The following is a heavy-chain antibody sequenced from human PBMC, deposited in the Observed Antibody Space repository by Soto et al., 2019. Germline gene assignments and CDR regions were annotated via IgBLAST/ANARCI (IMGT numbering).Heavy chain of an antibody. J-gene: IGHJ4*02. CDR1: GGSISSSSYY. Sequence: SETLSLTCTVSGGSISSSSYYWSWIRQPPGKGLEWIGEINHSGSTNYNPSLKSRVTISVDTSKNQFSLKLSSVTAADTAVYYCARGVSYPPAFDYWGQGTLVTVSS. D-gene: IGHD1-26*01. CDR3: ARGVSYPPAFDY. CDR2: INHSGST. V-gene: IGHV4-39*07.